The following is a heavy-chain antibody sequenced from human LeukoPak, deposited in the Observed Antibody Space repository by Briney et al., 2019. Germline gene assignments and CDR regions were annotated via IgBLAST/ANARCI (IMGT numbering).Heavy chain of an antibody. CDR2: IRYDGTNK. CDR3: ARDRFLDY. CDR1: GFSNYG. J-gene: IGHJ4*02. Sequence: GGSLRLSCAASGFSNYGMHWVRQAPGKGLEWVAFIRYDGTNKYYADSVKGRFTISRDNAKNSLYLQMNSLRAEDTAVYYCARDRFLDYWGQGTLVTVSS. V-gene: IGHV3-30*02.